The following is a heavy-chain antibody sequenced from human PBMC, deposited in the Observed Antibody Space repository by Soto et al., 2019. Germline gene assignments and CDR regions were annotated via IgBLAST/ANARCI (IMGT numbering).Heavy chain of an antibody. CDR3: ARTRPIHPFYYYGLDV. CDR1: GGSISSSSYY. J-gene: IGHJ6*02. D-gene: IGHD5-18*01. CDR2: IYYSGST. V-gene: IGHV4-39*07. Sequence: PSETLSLTCTVSGGSISSSSYYWGWIRQPPGKGLEWIGSIYYSGSTNYNPSLKSRVTISVDTSKNQFSLKLSSVTAADTAVYYCARTRPIHPFYYYGLDVWGQGTTVTVSS.